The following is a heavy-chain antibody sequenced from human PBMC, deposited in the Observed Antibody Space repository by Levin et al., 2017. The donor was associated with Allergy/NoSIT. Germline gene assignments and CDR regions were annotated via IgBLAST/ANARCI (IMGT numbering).Heavy chain of an antibody. D-gene: IGHD5-12*01. CDR3: ARDLIAVLRRPSVDIVATTPPH. Sequence: GGSLRLSCAASGFTFSSYSMNWVRQAPGKGLEWVSSISSSSSYIYYADSVKGRFTISRDNAKNSLYLQMNSLRAEDTAVYYCARDLIAVLRRPSVDIVATTPPHWGQGTLVTVSS. CDR2: ISSSSSYI. J-gene: IGHJ4*02. CDR1: GFTFSSYS. V-gene: IGHV3-21*01.